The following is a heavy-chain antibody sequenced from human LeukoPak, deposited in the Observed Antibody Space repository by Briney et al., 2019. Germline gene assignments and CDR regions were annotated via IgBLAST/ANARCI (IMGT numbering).Heavy chain of an antibody. Sequence: VASVKVSCXASGGTFSSYAISWVRQAPGQGLEWMGRIIPIFGTANYAQKFQGRVTITTDESTSTAYMELSSLRSEDTAVYYCARVSIDSSGSDLYYFDYWGQGTLVTVSS. CDR1: GGTFSSYA. J-gene: IGHJ4*02. CDR2: IIPIFGTA. CDR3: ARVSIDSSGSDLYYFDY. D-gene: IGHD3-22*01. V-gene: IGHV1-69*05.